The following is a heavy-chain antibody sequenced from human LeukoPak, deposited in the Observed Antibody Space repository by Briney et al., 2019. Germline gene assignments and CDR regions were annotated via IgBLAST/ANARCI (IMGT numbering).Heavy chain of an antibody. D-gene: IGHD3-16*01. V-gene: IGHV3-23*01. CDR2: ISGNGINT. Sequence: GGSLRLSCATSGFTFNIYAMNWVRQAPGKGLEWVSIISGNGINTYYADSVKGRFTISRDDSRNTLYLQMNSLRVDDTAIYYCARGVSDWGQGTLVTVAS. CDR1: GFTFNIYA. CDR3: ARGVSD. J-gene: IGHJ4*02.